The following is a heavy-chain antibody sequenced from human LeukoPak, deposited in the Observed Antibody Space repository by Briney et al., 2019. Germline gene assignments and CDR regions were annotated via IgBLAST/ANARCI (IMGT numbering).Heavy chain of an antibody. D-gene: IGHD1-26*01. V-gene: IGHV1-2*02. CDR1: GFTFSSYY. CDR3: ARYLAWEEMYNWFGP. CDR2: MNPDSSDK. J-gene: IGHJ5*02. Sequence: VASLKLSCTASGFTFSSYYMHWVRQAPGKGLEWMGGMNPDSSDKYYAEKFQGRVTITRDTSNNPAFMELSRLRSDDTAVYYCARYLAWEEMYNWFGPWGQGTLVTGS.